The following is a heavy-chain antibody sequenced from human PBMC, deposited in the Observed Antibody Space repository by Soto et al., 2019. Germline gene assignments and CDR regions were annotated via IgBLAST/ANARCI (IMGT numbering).Heavy chain of an antibody. CDR3: AKDIVAGSGWRLTYYYYYGMDV. CDR2: ISDTSSDI. D-gene: IGHD6-19*01. Sequence: PGGSLRLSCAASGFTFSSCSMIWVRQAPGKGLEWVSYISDTSSDIYYADSVKGRFTISRDNAMNTLYLQMNTLRAEDTAVYYCAKDIVAGSGWRLTYYYYYGMDVWGQGTTVTVSS. V-gene: IGHV3-21*05. CDR1: GFTFSSCS. J-gene: IGHJ6*02.